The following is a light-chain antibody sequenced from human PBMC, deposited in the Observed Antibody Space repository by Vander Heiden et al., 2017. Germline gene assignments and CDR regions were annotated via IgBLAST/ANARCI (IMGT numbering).Light chain of an antibody. CDR1: SSNSGCNT. J-gene: IGLJ3*02. V-gene: IGLV1-44*01. CDR2: SNN. CDR3: AAWDDSLNGWV. Sequence: QSLLTQPPSASRTPGQRVTISCSGSSSNSGCNTENWYQQLPGTAPKLLIYSNNQRPSGVPDRFSGSKSGTSASLAISGLQSEDEADYYCAAWDDSLNGWVFGGGTKLTVL.